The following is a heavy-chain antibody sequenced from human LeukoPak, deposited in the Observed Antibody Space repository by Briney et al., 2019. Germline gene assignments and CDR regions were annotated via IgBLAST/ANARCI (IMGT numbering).Heavy chain of an antibody. CDR1: GYTFTGYH. J-gene: IGHJ4*02. D-gene: IGHD6-13*01. V-gene: IGHV1-2*06. Sequence: ASVKVSCKASGYTFTGYHIHWVRQAPGQGLEWMGRINLYSGDTNFALKFQGRVTMTRDTSITTAYMDLSSLTPDDTAVYFCARDQGSLTRSWYTGYWGQGTQVTVSS. CDR3: ARDQGSLTRSWYTGY. CDR2: INLYSGDT.